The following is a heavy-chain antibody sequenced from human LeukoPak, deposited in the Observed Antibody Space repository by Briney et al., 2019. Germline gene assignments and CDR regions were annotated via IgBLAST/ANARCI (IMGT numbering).Heavy chain of an antibody. J-gene: IGHJ3*02. CDR2: LSGSGGTT. V-gene: IGHV3-23*01. CDR3: AKDRAYGFDI. D-gene: IGHD3-10*01. Sequence: TGGSLRLSCAASGFTFGSYGMSWVRQAPGKGLEWVSALSGSGGTTYNADSVKGRFTISRDNSKNTLYLQMNSLRVEDTAVYYCAKDRAYGFDIWGQGTMVTVSP. CDR1: GFTFGSYG.